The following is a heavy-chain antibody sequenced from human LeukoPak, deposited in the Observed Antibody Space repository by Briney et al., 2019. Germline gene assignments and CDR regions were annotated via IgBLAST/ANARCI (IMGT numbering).Heavy chain of an antibody. CDR1: GFTFSSYW. Sequence: GGSLRLSCAASGFTFSSYWMSWVRQAPGKGLEWVANMNQDGSEKFYVDSVKGRFTISRDSAKNSLYLQMNSLRAEDTAVYYCANRVTAYYDAFDIWGQGTMVTVSS. D-gene: IGHD2-21*02. CDR3: ANRVTAYYDAFDI. V-gene: IGHV3-7*03. J-gene: IGHJ3*02. CDR2: MNQDGSEK.